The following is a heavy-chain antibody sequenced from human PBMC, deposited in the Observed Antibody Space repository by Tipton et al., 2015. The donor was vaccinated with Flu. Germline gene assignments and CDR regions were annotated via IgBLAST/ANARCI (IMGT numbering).Heavy chain of an antibody. CDR2: INPNGDGK. CDR3: ARIKISTTVTFDY. V-gene: IGHV1-2*02. CDR1: GYSFTGYY. J-gene: IGHJ4*02. D-gene: IGHD4-11*01. Sequence: QLVQSGAEMREPGASVRVSCKASGYSFTGYYIHWVRQAPGQGLEWMGWINPNGDGKHSAQKFQGRVTMTTDTSIGTAYMELIRLKSDDTAVYFCARIKISTTVTFDYWGQGTLVTVSS.